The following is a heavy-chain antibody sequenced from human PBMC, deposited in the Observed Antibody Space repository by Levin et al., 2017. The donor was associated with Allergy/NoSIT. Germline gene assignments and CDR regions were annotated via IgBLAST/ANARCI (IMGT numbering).Heavy chain of an antibody. J-gene: IGHJ6*02. V-gene: IGHV4-34*01. CDR1: GGSFSGYY. D-gene: IGHD3-16*01. Sequence: PSETLSLTCAVYGGSFSGYYWGWIRQPPGKGLEWIGEINHSGSTNYNPSLKSRVTISVDTSKNQFSLKLRSVTAADTAVYYCARGVKGGIDYYYYGMDVWGQGTTVTVSS. CDR2: INHSGST. CDR3: ARGVKGGIDYYYYGMDV.